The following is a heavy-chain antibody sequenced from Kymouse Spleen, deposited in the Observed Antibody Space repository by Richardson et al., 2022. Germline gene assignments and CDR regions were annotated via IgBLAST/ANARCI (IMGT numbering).Heavy chain of an antibody. V-gene: IGHV4-39*01. Sequence: QLQLQESGPGLVKPSETLSLTCTVSGGSISSSSYYWGWIRQPPGKGLEWIGSIYYSGSTYYNPSLKSRVTISVDTSKNQFSLKLSSVTAADTAVYYCARRRITGTTYYFDYWGQGTLVTVSS. CDR2: IYYSGST. D-gene: IGHD1-7*01. J-gene: IGHJ4*02. CDR3: ARRRITGTTYYFDY. CDR1: GGSISSSSYY.